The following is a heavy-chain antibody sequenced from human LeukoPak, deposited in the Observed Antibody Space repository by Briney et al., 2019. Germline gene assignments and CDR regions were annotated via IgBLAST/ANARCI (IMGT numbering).Heavy chain of an antibody. D-gene: IGHD1-26*01. CDR3: EGGSDGFDY. CDR2: IKQDGSEK. Sequence: GGSLRLSCAASGFTVSSNYMSWVRQAPGKGLEWVANIKQDGSEKYYVDSVKGRFTISRDNAKNSLYLQMNSLRAEDTAVYYCEGGSDGFDYWGQGTLVTVSS. CDR1: GFTVSSNY. V-gene: IGHV3-7*01. J-gene: IGHJ4*02.